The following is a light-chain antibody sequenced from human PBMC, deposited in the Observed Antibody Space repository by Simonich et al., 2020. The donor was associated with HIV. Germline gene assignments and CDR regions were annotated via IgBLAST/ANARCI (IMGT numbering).Light chain of an antibody. Sequence: EIVLTQSPATLSLSPGERATLSCRASQSVTSYLAWYQHKPGQAPRLLIYDASNRATGIPARFSGSGSGTDFTLTISSLEPEDFAIYYCQQRSHWPTFGQGTKVDIK. CDR2: DAS. CDR1: QSVTSY. J-gene: IGKJ1*01. V-gene: IGKV3-11*01. CDR3: QQRSHWPT.